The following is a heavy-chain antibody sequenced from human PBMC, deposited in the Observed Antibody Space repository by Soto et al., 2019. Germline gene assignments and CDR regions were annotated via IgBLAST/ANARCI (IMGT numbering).Heavy chain of an antibody. CDR2: LYASGTT. V-gene: IGHV4-4*07. Sequence: SETLSLTCTVSGGSISDYYWCWIRQPAGKGLEWIGRLYASGTTDYNPPLRSRVTMSVDTSKNHFSLRLNSVTAADTAVYYCTLCATAGYFDLWGRGTLVTVSS. CDR1: GGSISDYY. J-gene: IGHJ2*01. CDR3: TLCATAGYFDL.